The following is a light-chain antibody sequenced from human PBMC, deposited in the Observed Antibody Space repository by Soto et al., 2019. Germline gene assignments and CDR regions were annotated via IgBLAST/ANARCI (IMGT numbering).Light chain of an antibody. CDR1: QSVGSS. J-gene: IGKJ1*01. V-gene: IGKV3-11*01. CDR2: DAS. Sequence: EIVLTQSPATLSLSPGERVTLSCRASQSVGSSLAWYQQKPGQAPRLLIYDASNRATGIPARFSGSGSGTDFTLTIGRLEPEDFAVYYCQQYGTSLRTFGQGTKVDIK. CDR3: QQYGTSLRT.